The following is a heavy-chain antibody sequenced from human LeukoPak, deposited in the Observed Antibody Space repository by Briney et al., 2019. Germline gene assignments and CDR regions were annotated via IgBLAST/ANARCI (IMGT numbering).Heavy chain of an antibody. CDR1: GGSISSSNW. CDR3: ARGIRSWYYYYYYMDV. Sequence: PSETLSLTCAVSGGSISSSNWWSWVRQPPGKGLEWIGEIYHSGSTNYNPSLKSRVTISVDKSKNQFSLKLSSVTAADTAVYYCARGIRSWYYYYYYMDVWGKGTTVTVSS. CDR2: IYHSGST. J-gene: IGHJ6*03. V-gene: IGHV4-4*02. D-gene: IGHD6-13*01.